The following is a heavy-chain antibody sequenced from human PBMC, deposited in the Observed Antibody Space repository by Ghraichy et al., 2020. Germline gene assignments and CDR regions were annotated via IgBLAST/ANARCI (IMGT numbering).Heavy chain of an antibody. CDR2: ISDNDGSRT. J-gene: IGHJ5*02. V-gene: IGHV3-74*01. D-gene: IGHD1-26*01. CDR1: GFTSGRQW. Sequence: GESLNISCGSSGFTSGRQWLHWVPHPPGYGLVLVSRISDNDGSRTDYADSVRGRFTISRDNAKSTLYLQMNSLRPEDTAVYYCGRDLVGAAGSWGPGTLVPVSS. CDR3: GRDLVGAAGS.